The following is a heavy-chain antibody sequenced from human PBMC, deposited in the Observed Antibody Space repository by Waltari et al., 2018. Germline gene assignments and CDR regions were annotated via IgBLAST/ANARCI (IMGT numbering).Heavy chain of an antibody. CDR3: ATYIGASIGTAAFDV. Sequence: QLQLQESGPGLVMPSETLSLTCGVSGGSRTTNRTYWAWIRQAPGQGLGWVGTISYTGATYNSPSLTGRVTMSRDTSKNQLSLKLGSVTAADTAVYYCATYIGASIGTAAFDVWGRGTMVIVSS. D-gene: IGHD5-12*01. V-gene: IGHV4-39*01. CDR1: GGSRTTNRTY. CDR2: ISYTGAT. J-gene: IGHJ3*01.